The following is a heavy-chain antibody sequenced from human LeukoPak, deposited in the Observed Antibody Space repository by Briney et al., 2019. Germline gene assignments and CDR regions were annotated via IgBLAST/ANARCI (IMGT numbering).Heavy chain of an antibody. D-gene: IGHD5-24*01. J-gene: IGHJ4*02. V-gene: IGHV1-69*04. CDR2: IIPIFGIA. CDR3: AGTEMATSNEFDY. Sequence: ASVKVSRKASGGTFSSYAISWVRQAPGQGLEWMGRIIPIFGIANYAQKFQGRVTITADKSTSTAYMELSSLRSEDTAVYYCAGTEMATSNEFDYWGQGTLVTVSS. CDR1: GGTFSSYA.